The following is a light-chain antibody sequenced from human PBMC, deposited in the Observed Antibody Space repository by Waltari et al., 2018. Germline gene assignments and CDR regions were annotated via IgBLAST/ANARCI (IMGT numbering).Light chain of an antibody. Sequence: EVVLTQSPGPLSLSPGERATLPCRASQCISTSLAWYQQRPGQAPRLLIYAASTRATGIPDRFSGSGSGTDFSLTISRLEPEDFAVYYCQNHERLPATFGQGTKVEIK. CDR3: QNHERLPAT. V-gene: IGKV3-20*01. J-gene: IGKJ1*01. CDR1: QCISTS. CDR2: AAS.